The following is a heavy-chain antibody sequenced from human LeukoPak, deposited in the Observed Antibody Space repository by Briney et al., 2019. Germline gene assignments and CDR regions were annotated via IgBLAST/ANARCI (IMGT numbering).Heavy chain of an antibody. Sequence: ASVKVSCKTSGYTFTGYYMHWVRQAPGQGLEWMGRINPNSGGTNYAQEFQGRVTMTRDTSISTAYMELSRLRSDDTAVYYCARPSYSSYGMDVWGQGTTVTVSS. CDR1: GYTFTGYY. CDR2: INPNSGGT. CDR3: ARPSYSSYGMDV. J-gene: IGHJ6*02. D-gene: IGHD5-18*01. V-gene: IGHV1-2*06.